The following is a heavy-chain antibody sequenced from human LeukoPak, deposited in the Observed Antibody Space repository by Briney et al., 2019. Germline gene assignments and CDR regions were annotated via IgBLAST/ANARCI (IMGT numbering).Heavy chain of an antibody. CDR1: GYTFTSYD. J-gene: IGHJ3*02. V-gene: IGHV1-8*03. CDR3: AREYDSSGYYGAFDI. D-gene: IGHD3-22*01. Sequence: ASVKVSCKASGYTFTSYDINWVRQATGQGLEWMGWMNPNSGNTGYVQKFQGRVTITRNTSISTAYMELSSLRSEDTAVYYCAREYDSSGYYGAFDIWGQGTMVTVSS. CDR2: MNPNSGNT.